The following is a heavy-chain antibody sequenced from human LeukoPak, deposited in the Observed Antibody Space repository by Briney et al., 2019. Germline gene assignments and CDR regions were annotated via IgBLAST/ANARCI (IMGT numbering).Heavy chain of an antibody. Sequence: PGGSLRLSCAASGFTFSDYYMSWIRQAPGKGLEWVSYISSSSSYTNYADSVKGRFTISRDNAKNSLYLQMNSLRAEDTAVYYCAREGGGPTVVRAWYFDYWGQGTLVTVSS. V-gene: IGHV3-11*06. CDR3: AREGGGPTVVRAWYFDY. J-gene: IGHJ4*02. CDR2: ISSSSSYT. CDR1: GFTFSDYY. D-gene: IGHD4-23*01.